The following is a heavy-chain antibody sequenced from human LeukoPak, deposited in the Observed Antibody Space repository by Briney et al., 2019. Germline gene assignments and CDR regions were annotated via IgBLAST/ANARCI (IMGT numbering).Heavy chain of an antibody. Sequence: ASVKVSCEASGYTFTSYGFSWVRQAPGQGLEWMGWISVYNGNTNYAQKFQGRVTMTTDTSTSTAHMELRSLRSDDTAVYYCARQGYSGHSQGAADYWGQGTLVTVSS. CDR3: ARQGYSGHSQGAADY. CDR1: GYTFTSYG. CDR2: ISVYNGNT. J-gene: IGHJ4*02. D-gene: IGHD4-23*01. V-gene: IGHV1-18*01.